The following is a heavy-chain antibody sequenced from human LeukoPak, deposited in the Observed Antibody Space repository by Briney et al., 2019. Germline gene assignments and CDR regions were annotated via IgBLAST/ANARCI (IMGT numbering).Heavy chain of an antibody. J-gene: IGHJ5*02. V-gene: IGHV4-61*01. CDR2: IYYTGST. D-gene: IGHD2-15*01. CDR1: GGSVSSGSYY. CDR3: ARATLGYCSGGSCYSFDP. Sequence: SETLSLTCTVSGGSVSSGSYYRSWIRQPPGKGLEWIGYIYYTGSTNYSPSLQSRVTISADTSKNQFSLNLSSVTAADTAVYYCARATLGYCSGGSCYSFDPWGQGTLVTVSS.